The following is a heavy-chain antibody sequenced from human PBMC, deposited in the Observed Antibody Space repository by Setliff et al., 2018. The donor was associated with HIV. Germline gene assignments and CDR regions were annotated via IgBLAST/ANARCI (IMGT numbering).Heavy chain of an antibody. CDR3: ARGDGTKYYYYYMDV. D-gene: IGHD1-7*01. J-gene: IGHJ6*03. Sequence: SETLSLTCTVSGDSISSYYWNWIRQPPGKALERIGYIYYSGSTNYNPSLKSRVTISVDTSKNQFSLKLSSVTAADTAVYYCARGDGTKYYYYYMDVWGKGTTVTVSS. V-gene: IGHV4-59*01. CDR1: GDSISSYY. CDR2: IYYSGST.